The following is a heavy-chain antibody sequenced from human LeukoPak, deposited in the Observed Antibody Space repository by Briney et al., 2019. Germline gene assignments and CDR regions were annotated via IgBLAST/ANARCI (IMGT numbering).Heavy chain of an antibody. CDR2: IKQDGSEK. CDR3: ARENYYDSSGYQNFDY. D-gene: IGHD3-22*01. CDR1: GFTFSSYW. V-gene: IGHV3-7*03. J-gene: IGHJ4*02. Sequence: GGSLRLSCAASGFTFSSYWMSWVRQAPGKGLEWVANIKQDGSEKYYVDSVKGRFTIPRDNAKNSLYLQMNSLRAEDTAVYYCARENYYDSSGYQNFDYWGQGTLVTVSS.